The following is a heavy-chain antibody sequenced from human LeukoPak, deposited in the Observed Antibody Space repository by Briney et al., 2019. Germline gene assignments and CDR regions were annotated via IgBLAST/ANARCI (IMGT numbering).Heavy chain of an antibody. Sequence: SETLSLTCTVSGGSISSSSYYWGWIRQPPGKGLEWIGSIYYSGSTYYNPSLKSRVTISVDTSKNQFSLKLSSVTAADTAVYYCASPRGYCSGGSCYHYFDYWGQGTTVTVSS. D-gene: IGHD2-15*01. V-gene: IGHV4-39*01. J-gene: IGHJ4*03. CDR1: GGSISSSSYY. CDR2: IYYSGST. CDR3: ASPRGYCSGGSCYHYFDY.